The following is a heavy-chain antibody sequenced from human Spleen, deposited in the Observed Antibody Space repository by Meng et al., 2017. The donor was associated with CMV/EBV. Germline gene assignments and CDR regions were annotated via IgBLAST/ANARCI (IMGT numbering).Heavy chain of an antibody. CDR1: GYTFTSYG. Sequence: ASVKVSCKASGYTFTSYGISWVRQAPGQGLEWMGWISAYNGNTNYAQKFQGRVTITTDESTSTAYMELSSLRSEDTAVYYCAITDDYWGQGTLVTVSS. J-gene: IGHJ4*02. CDR3: AITDDY. CDR2: ISAYNGNT. V-gene: IGHV1-18*01.